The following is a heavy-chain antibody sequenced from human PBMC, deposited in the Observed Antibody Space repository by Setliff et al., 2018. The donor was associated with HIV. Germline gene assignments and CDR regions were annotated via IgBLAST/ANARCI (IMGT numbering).Heavy chain of an antibody. CDR1: GYTFTSYT. Sequence: ASVKVSCKSSGYTFTSYTMHWVRQAPGQRLEWMGRINAGNGNTKYSQKFQGRVTITRDTSATTAYMELSSLRSEDTAVYYCARGASSSAVYYYYYNMDVWGKGTTVTVSS. CDR2: INAGNGNT. CDR3: ARGASSSAVYYYYYNMDV. D-gene: IGHD6-6*01. J-gene: IGHJ6*03. V-gene: IGHV1-3*01.